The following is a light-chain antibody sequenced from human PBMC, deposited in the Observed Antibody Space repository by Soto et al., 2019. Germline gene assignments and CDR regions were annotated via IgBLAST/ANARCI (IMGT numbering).Light chain of an antibody. Sequence: DIQLTQSPSFLSASVGDRVTITCRASQGINSYVAWYPQKSGKAPKLLIYAASTLQSGVPSRFSGSGSGTEFTLTISSLQPEDFAIYHCHQLKSYPLTFGGGTKVEIK. CDR3: HQLKSYPLT. CDR2: AAS. CDR1: QGINSY. V-gene: IGKV1-9*01. J-gene: IGKJ4*01.